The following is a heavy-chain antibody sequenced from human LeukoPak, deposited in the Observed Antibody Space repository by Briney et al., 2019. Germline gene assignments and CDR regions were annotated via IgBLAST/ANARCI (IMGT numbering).Heavy chain of an antibody. CDR2: ISSSGSTI. CDR1: GLTFSIHW. Sequence: GGSLRLSCAASGLTFSIHWMNWVRQAPGKGLEWVSYISSSGSTIYYADSVKGRFTISRDNAKNSLYLQMNSLRAEDTAVYYCAELGITMIGGVWGKGTTVTISS. J-gene: IGHJ6*04. V-gene: IGHV3-48*04. D-gene: IGHD3-10*02. CDR3: AELGITMIGGV.